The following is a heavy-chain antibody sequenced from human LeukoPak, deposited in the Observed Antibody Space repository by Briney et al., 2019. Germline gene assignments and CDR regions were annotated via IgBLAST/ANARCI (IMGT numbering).Heavy chain of an antibody. CDR3: ARETYYYGSGSYHNN. V-gene: IGHV3-74*01. D-gene: IGHD3-10*01. CDR2: INSDGSST. Sequence: GGSLRLSCAASGFTFSSYWMHWVRQAPGKGLVWVSRINSDGSSTSYADSVKGRFTISRDNAKNSLYLQMNSLRAEGTAVYYCARETYYYGSGSYHNNWGQGTLVTVSS. CDR1: GFTFSSYW. J-gene: IGHJ4*02.